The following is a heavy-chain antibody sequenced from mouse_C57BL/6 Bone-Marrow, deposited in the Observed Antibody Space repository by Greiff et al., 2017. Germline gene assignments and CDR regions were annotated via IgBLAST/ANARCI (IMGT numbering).Heavy chain of an antibody. J-gene: IGHJ3*01. CDR1: GYTFTSYG. CDR3: AGLRAAWFAY. V-gene: IGHV1-58*01. CDR2: IYIGNGYT. Sequence: EVQGVESGAELVRPGSSVKMSCKTSGYTFTSYGINWVKQRPGQGLEWIGYIYIGNGYTEYTEKFKGKATLTSDTSSSTAYMQLSSLTSEDSAIDFCAGLRAAWFAYWGQGTLVTVSA. D-gene: IGHD3-1*01.